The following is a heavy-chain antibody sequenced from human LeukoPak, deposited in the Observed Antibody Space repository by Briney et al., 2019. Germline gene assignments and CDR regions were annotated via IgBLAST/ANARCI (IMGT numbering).Heavy chain of an antibody. J-gene: IGHJ4*02. CDR3: ARHSDDYGDYTPSY. CDR2: ISAYNGNT. Sequence: EASVKVSCKASGYTFTSYGISWVRQAPGQGLEWMGWISAYNGNTNYAQKLQGRVTMTTDTSTSTAYMELRSLRSDDTAVYYCARHSDDYGDYTPSYWGQGTLVTVSS. CDR1: GYTFTSYG. D-gene: IGHD4-17*01. V-gene: IGHV1-18*01.